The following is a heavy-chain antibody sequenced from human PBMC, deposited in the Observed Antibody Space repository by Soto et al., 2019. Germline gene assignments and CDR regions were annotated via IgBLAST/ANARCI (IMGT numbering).Heavy chain of an antibody. D-gene: IGHD2-15*01. J-gene: IGHJ4*02. Sequence: PGGSLRLSCAASGFTFSDYYMSWIRQAPGKGLEWVSYISSSGSTIYYADSVKGRFTISRDNAKNSLYLQMNSLRAEDTAVYYCASLYYDCSGGSCYFYFDYWGQGTLVTVSS. CDR2: ISSSGSTI. CDR3: ASLYYDCSGGSCYFYFDY. V-gene: IGHV3-11*01. CDR1: GFTFSDYY.